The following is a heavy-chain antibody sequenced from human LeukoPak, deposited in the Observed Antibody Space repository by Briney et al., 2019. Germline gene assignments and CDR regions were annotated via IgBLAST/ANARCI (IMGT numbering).Heavy chain of an antibody. CDR2: INHSGST. D-gene: IGHD2-2*01. CDR3: ARGRVVPAVLDY. CDR1: GGSFSGYY. J-gene: IGHJ4*02. V-gene: IGHV4-34*01. Sequence: TSETLSLTCAVYGGSFSGYYWSWIRQPPGKGLEWIGEINHSGSTNYNPSLKSRVTISVDTSKNQFSLKLSSVTAADTAVYYCARGRVVPAVLDYWGQGTLVTVSS.